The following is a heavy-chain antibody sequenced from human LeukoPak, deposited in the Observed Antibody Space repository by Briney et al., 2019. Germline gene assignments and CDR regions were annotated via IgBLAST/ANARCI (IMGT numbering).Heavy chain of an antibody. D-gene: IGHD2-2*01. J-gene: IGHJ4*02. CDR1: GGSISSSNW. CDR3: ARALEWVCSSTSCYYSRYFDY. V-gene: IGHV4-4*02. CDR2: ICHSGST. Sequence: SETLSLTCAVSGGSISSSNWWSWVRQPPGKGLEWIGEICHSGSTNYNPSLKSRVTISVDKSKNQFSLKLSSVTAADTAVYYCARALEWVCSSTSCYYSRYFDYWGQGTLVTVSS.